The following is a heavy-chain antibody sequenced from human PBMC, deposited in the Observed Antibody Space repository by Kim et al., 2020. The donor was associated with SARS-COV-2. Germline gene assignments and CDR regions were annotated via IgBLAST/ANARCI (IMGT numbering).Heavy chain of an antibody. Sequence: ADSVKGRIPITRDNSRNTLYLQMNSLRAEDTAVYYCAARDYGDYPYFDFWGQGTLVTVSS. J-gene: IGHJ4*02. V-gene: IGHV3-23*01. D-gene: IGHD4-17*01. CDR3: AARDYGDYPYFDF.